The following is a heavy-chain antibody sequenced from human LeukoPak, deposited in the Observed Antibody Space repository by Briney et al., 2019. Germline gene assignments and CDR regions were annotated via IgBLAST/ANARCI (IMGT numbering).Heavy chain of an antibody. Sequence: GGSLRLSCAASGFTFSNYWMHWVRRAPGKGLVWVSRINSDGINTSYADPVKGRFTISRDNAKNTLNLQMNSLRAEDTAVYYCARDLGQYYDTSDNWFDPWGQGTLVTVSS. CDR2: INSDGINT. J-gene: IGHJ5*02. CDR1: GFTFSNYW. V-gene: IGHV3-74*01. CDR3: ARDLGQYYDTSDNWFDP. D-gene: IGHD3-22*01.